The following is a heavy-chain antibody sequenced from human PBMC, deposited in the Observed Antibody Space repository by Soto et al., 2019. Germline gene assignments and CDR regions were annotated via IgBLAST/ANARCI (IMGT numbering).Heavy chain of an antibody. J-gene: IGHJ3*02. D-gene: IGHD2-2*02. CDR2: ISAYNGNT. V-gene: IGHV1-18*01. CDR3: ARGIVVVPAAIRPAFDI. CDR1: GYTFTSYG. Sequence: ASVKVSCKASGYTFTSYGISWVRQAPGQGLEWMGWISAYNGNTNYAQKLQGRVTMTTDTSTSTAYMELRSLRSDDTAVYYCARGIVVVPAAIRPAFDIWGQRTMGTVSS.